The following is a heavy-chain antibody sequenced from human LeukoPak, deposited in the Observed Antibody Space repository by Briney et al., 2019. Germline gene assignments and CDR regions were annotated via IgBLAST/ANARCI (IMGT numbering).Heavy chain of an antibody. J-gene: IGHJ4*02. CDR2: IYYSGST. D-gene: IGHD3-3*01. Sequence: PSETLSLTCTVSGGSISSGDYYWSWIRQPPGKGLEWIGCIYYSGSTYYNPSLKSRVTISVDTSKNQFSLKLSSVTAADTAVYYCARSLLIFGVAGNDYWGQGTLVTVSS. CDR3: ARSLLIFGVAGNDY. CDR1: GGSISSGDYY. V-gene: IGHV4-30-4*08.